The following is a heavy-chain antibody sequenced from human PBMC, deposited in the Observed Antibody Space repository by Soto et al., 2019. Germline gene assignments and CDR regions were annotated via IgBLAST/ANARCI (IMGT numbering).Heavy chain of an antibody. J-gene: IGHJ4*02. CDR3: ARGGRVGATPSQNFDY. V-gene: IGHV1-2*04. CDR2: INPNSGGT. Sequence: QVQLVQSGAEVKKPGASVKVSCKASGYTSTGYYMHWVRHAPGQGLEWMGWINPNSGGTNYAQKFQGWVTMTRDTSISTAYMALSRLRSDDTAVYYCARGGRVGATPSQNFDYWGQGTLVTVSS. D-gene: IGHD1-26*01. CDR1: GYTSTGYY.